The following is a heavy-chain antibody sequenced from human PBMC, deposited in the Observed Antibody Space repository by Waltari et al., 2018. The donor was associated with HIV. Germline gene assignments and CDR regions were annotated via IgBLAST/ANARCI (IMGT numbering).Heavy chain of an antibody. CDR1: GFRISDYS. CDR2: MGSGDSFM. J-gene: IGHJ4*02. CDR3: ARRRKGSSGWYRFDS. D-gene: IGHD6-19*01. Sequence: QVQLVESGGGLVKPGESLRLSCTASGFRISDYSMTWIRQAPGKGLEWVSNMGSGDSFMYYADSVKGLFTVSRDNAKNSVDLQMNSLGADDTAVYYCARRRKGSSGWYRFDSWGQGTLVTVSS. V-gene: IGHV3-11*01.